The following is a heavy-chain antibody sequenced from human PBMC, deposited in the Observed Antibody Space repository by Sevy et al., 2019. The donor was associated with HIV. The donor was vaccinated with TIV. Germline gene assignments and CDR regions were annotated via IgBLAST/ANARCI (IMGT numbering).Heavy chain of an antibody. J-gene: IGHJ1*01. CDR3: ARDRGYCSGGSCYIQQ. V-gene: IGHV1-18*01. D-gene: IGHD2-15*01. CDR2: INTNNGNA. Sequence: ASVKVSCRASGYTITSNGIAWVRQAPGQGLEWMGWINTNNGNANYAQKYQGRVTMTTDTSTSTGYMELRSLRSDDTAMYYCARDRGYCSGGSCYIQQWGQGTLVTVSS. CDR1: GYTITSNG.